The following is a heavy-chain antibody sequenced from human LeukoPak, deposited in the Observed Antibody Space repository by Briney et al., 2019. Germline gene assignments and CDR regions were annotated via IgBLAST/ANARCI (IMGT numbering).Heavy chain of an antibody. V-gene: IGHV4-34*01. CDR2: INHSGST. CDR3: ARGPVGSPVGC. Sequence: SETLSLTCAVYGGSFSGYYWSWIRQPPGKGLEWIGEINHSGSTNYNPSLKSRVTISVDTSKNQFSLKLSSVTAADTAVYYCARGPVGSPVGCWGQGTLVTVSS. CDR1: GGSFSGYY. D-gene: IGHD1-26*01. J-gene: IGHJ4*02.